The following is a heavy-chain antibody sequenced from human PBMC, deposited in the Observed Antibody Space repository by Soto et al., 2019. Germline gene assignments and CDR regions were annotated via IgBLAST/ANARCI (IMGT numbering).Heavy chain of an antibody. D-gene: IGHD2-15*01. CDR2: ISSISIYI. V-gene: IGHV3-21*01. CDR3: ARDPSIVVVVAAIRYYYYYGMDV. Sequence: GGALRVSCAASVFTVSSYSMNWVRQAPGKGLEWVSSISSISIYIYYADSVKGRFTISRDNAKNSLYLQMNSLRAEDTAVYYCARDPSIVVVVAAIRYYYYYGMDVWGQGTTVTVSS. J-gene: IGHJ6*02. CDR1: VFTVSSYS.